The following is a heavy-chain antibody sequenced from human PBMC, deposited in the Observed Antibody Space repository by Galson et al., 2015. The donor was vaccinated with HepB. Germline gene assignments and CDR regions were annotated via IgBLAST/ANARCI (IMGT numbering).Heavy chain of an antibody. Sequence: SVKVSCKASGYTFTSYYMHWVRQAPGQGLEWMGIINPSGGSTSYAQKFQGRVTMTRDTSTSTVYMELSSLRSEDTAVYYCARDAMGELWGYYGMDVWGQGTTVTVSS. D-gene: IGHD2-21*01. CDR2: INPSGGST. CDR3: ARDAMGELWGYYGMDV. J-gene: IGHJ6*02. V-gene: IGHV1-46*01. CDR1: GYTFTSYY.